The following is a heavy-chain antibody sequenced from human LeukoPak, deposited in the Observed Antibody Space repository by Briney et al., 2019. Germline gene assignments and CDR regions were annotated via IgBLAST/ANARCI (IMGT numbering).Heavy chain of an antibody. CDR3: ARDYGDHAFDI. Sequence: SETPSLTCTVSGGPISSSSYYWGWIRQPPGKGLEWIGSIYYSGSTFYNPSLKSRVTISVDTSKNHFSLKLSSVTAADTALYYCARDYGDHAFDIWGRGTMVTVSS. V-gene: IGHV4-39*02. D-gene: IGHD4-17*01. CDR2: IYYSGST. CDR1: GGPISSSSYY. J-gene: IGHJ3*02.